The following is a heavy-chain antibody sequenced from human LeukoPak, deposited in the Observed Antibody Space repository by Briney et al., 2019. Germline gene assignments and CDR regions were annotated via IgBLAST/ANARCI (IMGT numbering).Heavy chain of an antibody. J-gene: IGHJ3*02. D-gene: IGHD3-22*01. CDR2: IIPNLGIA. CDR1: GGTFSSYA. Sequence: SVKVSCKASGGTFSSYAISWVRQAPGQGLEWMGRIIPNLGIANYAQKFQGRVTITADKSTSTAYMELSSLRSEDTAVYYCANSMIVVVNNAFDIWGQGTMVTVSS. CDR3: ANSMIVVVNNAFDI. V-gene: IGHV1-69*04.